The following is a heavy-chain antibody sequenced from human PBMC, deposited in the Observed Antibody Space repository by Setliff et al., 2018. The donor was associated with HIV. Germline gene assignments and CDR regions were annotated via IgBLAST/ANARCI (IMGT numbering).Heavy chain of an antibody. CDR2: IYSSGST. Sequence: LSLTCTVSGGSMNSHYWSWIRQPAGKGLEWIGRIYSSGSTNYNPSLKSRVTMSVDLSKSQFSVKLNSVTAADTAVYYCARDLTGYTSGYGLDYWGQGTLVTVS. D-gene: IGHD5-18*01. CDR3: ARDLTGYTSGYGLDY. V-gene: IGHV4-4*07. J-gene: IGHJ4*02. CDR1: GGSMNSHY.